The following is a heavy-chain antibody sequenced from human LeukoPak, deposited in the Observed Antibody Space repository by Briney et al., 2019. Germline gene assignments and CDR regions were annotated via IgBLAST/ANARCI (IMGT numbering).Heavy chain of an antibody. J-gene: IGHJ4*02. Sequence: GESLKISCEGSGYSFSSYWIGWVRQMPGQGLEWMGIIYPGDSDTRYSPSFQGQVTISADKSISTAYLQWSSLKASDTAIYYCARQSRASSSSDYWGQGTLVTVSS. CDR3: ARQSRASSSSDY. D-gene: IGHD6-6*01. CDR2: IYPGDSDT. CDR1: GYSFSSYW. V-gene: IGHV5-51*01.